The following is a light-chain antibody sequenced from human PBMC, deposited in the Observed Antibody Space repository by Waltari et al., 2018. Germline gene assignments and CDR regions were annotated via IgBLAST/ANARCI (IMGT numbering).Light chain of an antibody. CDR3: QQYNSYYPPYT. J-gene: IGKJ2*01. CDR1: QSISSW. Sequence: DIQMTQSPSPLSASVGASVTTTCRASQSISSWLAWYQQKQGKAPKPLIYKESSLKSGVPVRVSGSGSGTEFTLTISSRQPDDFATYYCQQYNSYYPPYTFGQGTKLEIK. CDR2: KES. V-gene: IGKV1-5*03.